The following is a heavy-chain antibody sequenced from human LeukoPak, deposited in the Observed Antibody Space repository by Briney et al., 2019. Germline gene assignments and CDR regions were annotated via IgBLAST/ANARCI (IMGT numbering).Heavy chain of an antibody. CDR1: GYSISSGYY. CDR2: IYHSGST. CDR3: ARESYYDSSGKDY. Sequence: SETLSLTCTVSGYSISSGYYWGWIRQPPGKGLEWIGSIYHSGSTYYNPSLKSRATISVDTSKNQFSLKLSSVTAADTAVYYCARESYYDSSGKDYWGQGTLVTVSS. V-gene: IGHV4-38-2*02. D-gene: IGHD3-22*01. J-gene: IGHJ4*02.